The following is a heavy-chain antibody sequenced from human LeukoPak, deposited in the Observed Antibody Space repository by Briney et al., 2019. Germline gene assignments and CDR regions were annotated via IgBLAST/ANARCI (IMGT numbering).Heavy chain of an antibody. CDR2: ISISGSTI. V-gene: IGHV3-48*03. CDR3: ASSGWAPLFDY. CDR1: GFTFSSFE. D-gene: IGHD6-19*01. J-gene: IGHJ4*02. Sequence: SGGSLRLSCAASGFTFSSFEMNWVRQAPGKGLEWVSYISISGSTIYYADSVKGRFTISRDNAKNSLYLQMNSLRAEDTAVYYCASSGWAPLFDYWGQGTLVTVSS.